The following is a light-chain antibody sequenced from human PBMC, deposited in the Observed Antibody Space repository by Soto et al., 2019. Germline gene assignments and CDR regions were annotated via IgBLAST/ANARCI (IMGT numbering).Light chain of an antibody. V-gene: IGKV3-11*01. CDR2: DAS. CDR1: QSVSNF. J-gene: IGKJ4*01. Sequence: EIVLTQSPATLSLSSGERATLSCTASQSVSNFLAWYQQKPGQPPRLLIYDASIRAAGFPARFSGSGSGTDFTLTINNLEPEDFAVYFCQQRSSWPLTFGGGTKVDSK. CDR3: QQRSSWPLT.